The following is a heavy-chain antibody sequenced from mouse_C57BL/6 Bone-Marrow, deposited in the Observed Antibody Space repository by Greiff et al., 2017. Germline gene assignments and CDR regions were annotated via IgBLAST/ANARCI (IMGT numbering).Heavy chain of an antibody. J-gene: IGHJ2*01. CDR2: IYPGSGST. CDR3: ARSTGTWYYFDY. Sequence: QVQLKQPGAELVKPGASVKMSCKASGYTFTSYWITWVKQRPGQGLEWIGDIYPGSGSTNYNEKFKSKATLTVDTSSSTAYMQLSSLTSEDSAVYYCARSTGTWYYFDYWGQGTTLTVSS. CDR1: GYTFTSYW. D-gene: IGHD4-1*01. V-gene: IGHV1-55*01.